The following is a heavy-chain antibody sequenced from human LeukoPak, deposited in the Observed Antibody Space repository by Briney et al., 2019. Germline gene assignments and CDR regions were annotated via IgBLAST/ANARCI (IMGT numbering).Heavy chain of an antibody. J-gene: IGHJ5*02. CDR1: GYFFTNFW. Sequence: GESLKISCKGSGYFFTNFWIAWVRQMPGKGLEWMGVIYVGDSDTRYSPSFQGQVTISADKSISTAYLQWSSLKASDTAMYYCARLMVRGVTGWFDPWGQGTLVTVSS. CDR2: IYVGDSDT. CDR3: ARLMVRGVTGWFDP. D-gene: IGHD3-10*01. V-gene: IGHV5-51*01.